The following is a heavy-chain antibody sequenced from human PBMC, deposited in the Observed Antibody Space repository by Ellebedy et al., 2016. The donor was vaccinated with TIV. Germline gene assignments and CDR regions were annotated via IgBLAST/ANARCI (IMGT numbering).Heavy chain of an antibody. V-gene: IGHV4-4*02. CDR1: GGSISSSNW. CDR3: ARELLAGRVFDD. CDR2: IYHSGST. D-gene: IGHD6-19*01. J-gene: IGHJ4*02. Sequence: MPSETLSLTCGVSGGSISSSNWWSWVRQPPGKRLEWLWEIYHSGSTNYSPSLKSRVTISVDKSKNQFSLKLSSVTAADTAVYYCARELLAGRVFDDWGQGTLVTVSS.